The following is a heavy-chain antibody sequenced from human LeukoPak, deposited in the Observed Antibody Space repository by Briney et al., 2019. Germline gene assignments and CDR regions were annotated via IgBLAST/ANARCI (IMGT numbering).Heavy chain of an antibody. D-gene: IGHD7-27*01. CDR2: MNSDGSIT. Sequence: PGGSLRVSCAASGFTFSSHWMHWVRQVPGKGLVWVSRMNSDGSITSYADSVKGRFTISRDNAKNMLYLQMNSLRAEDTAVYYCVRDHRWGFDNWGQGTLVTVSS. J-gene: IGHJ4*02. V-gene: IGHV3-74*01. CDR1: GFTFSSHW. CDR3: VRDHRWGFDN.